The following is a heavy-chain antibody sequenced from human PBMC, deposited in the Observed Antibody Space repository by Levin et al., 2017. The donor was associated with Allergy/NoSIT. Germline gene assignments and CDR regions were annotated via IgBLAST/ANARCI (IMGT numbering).Heavy chain of an antibody. Sequence: GASVKVSCKASGGTFSSYAISWVRQAPGQGLEWMGRIIPILGIANYAQKFQGRVTITADKSTSTAYMELSSLRSEDTAVYYCARDRHSSGRNVHSFDPWGQGTLVTVSS. J-gene: IGHJ5*02. V-gene: IGHV1-69*04. CDR3: ARDRHSSGRNVHSFDP. D-gene: IGHD6-19*01. CDR1: GGTFSSYA. CDR2: IIPILGIA.